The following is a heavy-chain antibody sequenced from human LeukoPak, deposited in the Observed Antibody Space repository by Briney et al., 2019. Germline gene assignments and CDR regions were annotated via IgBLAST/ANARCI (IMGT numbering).Heavy chain of an antibody. V-gene: IGHV3-23*01. Sequence: GGSLRLSCAASGFTFSSYAMSWVRQAPGKGLEWVSAISGSGGSTYYADSVKGRFTISRDNSKNTLYLQMNSLTAEDTAVYYCAKGGYYYDSSGYLDYWGQGTLVTVSS. CDR1: GFTFSSYA. CDR3: AKGGYYYDSSGYLDY. J-gene: IGHJ4*02. CDR2: ISGSGGST. D-gene: IGHD3-22*01.